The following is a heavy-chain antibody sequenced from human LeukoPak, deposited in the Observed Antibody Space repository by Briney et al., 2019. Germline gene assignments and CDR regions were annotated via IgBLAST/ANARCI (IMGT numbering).Heavy chain of an antibody. J-gene: IGHJ4*02. V-gene: IGHV4-30-2*01. CDR2: IYHYGST. Sequence: SETLSLTCTVSGGSIINDDYRWTWLRQPPGKGLEWIGHIYHYGSTYYNPSLKSRVTISVDRSKNQFSLKMSYVTAADTAVYYCAGVSSVTVFDYWGQGTLVTVSS. CDR1: GGSIINDDYR. CDR3: AGVSSVTVFDY. D-gene: IGHD3-22*01.